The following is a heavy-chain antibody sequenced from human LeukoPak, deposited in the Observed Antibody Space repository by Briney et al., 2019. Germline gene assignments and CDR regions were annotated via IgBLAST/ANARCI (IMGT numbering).Heavy chain of an antibody. CDR2: IYPGDSDT. J-gene: IGHJ5*02. CDR3: ASAGITGNIPFDP. Sequence: GESLKISCQASGYRFTNYWIGWVRQMPGKGLEFMGIIYPGDSDTRYSPSFQGQVIISADKSTSTAHLQWSSLKASDTAMYYCASAGITGNIPFDPWGQGTLVTVSS. CDR1: GYRFTNYW. V-gene: IGHV5-51*01. D-gene: IGHD1-20*01.